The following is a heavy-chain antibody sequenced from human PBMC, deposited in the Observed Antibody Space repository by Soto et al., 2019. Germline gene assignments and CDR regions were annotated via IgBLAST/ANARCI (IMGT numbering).Heavy chain of an antibody. V-gene: IGHV3-23*01. CDR3: AKFLLKDRGDLLPGVDYFDY. CDR2: ISGSGGST. CDR1: GFTFSSYA. D-gene: IGHD3-10*01. J-gene: IGHJ4*02. Sequence: GGSLRLSCAASGFTFSSYAMSWVRQAPGKGLEWVSAISGSGGSTYYADSVKGRFTISRDNSKNTLYLQMNSLRAEDTAVYYCAKFLLKDRGDLLPGVDYFDYWGQGTLVTVSS.